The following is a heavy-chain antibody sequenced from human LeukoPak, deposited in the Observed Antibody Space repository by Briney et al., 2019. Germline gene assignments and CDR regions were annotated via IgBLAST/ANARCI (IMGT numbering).Heavy chain of an antibody. CDR2: RIPILGIA. CDR1: GCTFSSYA. D-gene: IGHD1-1*01. CDR3: ATESDAGTPIDY. J-gene: IGHJ4*02. V-gene: IGHV1-69*04. Sequence: SVKVSCKASGCTFSSYAISWVRHAPGQGQEWMGRRIPILGIANYAQKFQGRVTITADKSTSTAYMELSSLRSEDTAVYYCATESDAGTPIDYWGQGTLVTVSS.